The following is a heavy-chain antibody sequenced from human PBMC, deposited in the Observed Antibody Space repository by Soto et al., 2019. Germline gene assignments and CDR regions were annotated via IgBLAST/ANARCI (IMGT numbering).Heavy chain of an antibody. Sequence: HVRLVQSGAEVKKPGASVKVSCKASGYTFTIYGISWVRQAPGQGLEWMGWISAYNGNTNYVQNFQGRVTMTTDTSRTTAYMELRSLRSDDTAVYYCAISRDGYNQFDYWGQGTLVTVSS. D-gene: IGHD5-12*01. CDR2: ISAYNGNT. CDR3: AISRDGYNQFDY. V-gene: IGHV1-18*01. CDR1: GYTFTIYG. J-gene: IGHJ4*02.